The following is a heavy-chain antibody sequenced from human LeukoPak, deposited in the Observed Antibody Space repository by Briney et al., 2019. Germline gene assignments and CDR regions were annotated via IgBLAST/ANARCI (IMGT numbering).Heavy chain of an antibody. CDR3: ARQISDYYYYYMDV. D-gene: IGHD2/OR15-2a*01. CDR2: IYHSGST. J-gene: IGHJ6*03. Sequence: SETLSLTCAVSDYSISSGYYWGWIRQPPGKGLEWIGTIYHSGSTYYSPSLKSRVTISADTSKNQFSLKLNSVTAADTAMYYCARQISDYYYYYMDVWGEGITVTVSS. CDR1: DYSISSGYY. V-gene: IGHV4-38-2*01.